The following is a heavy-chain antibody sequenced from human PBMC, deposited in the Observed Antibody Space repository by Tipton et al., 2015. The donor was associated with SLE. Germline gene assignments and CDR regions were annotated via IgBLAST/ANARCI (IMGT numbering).Heavy chain of an antibody. CDR3: ARRAYYDFWSGYFDY. CDR2: IQYSGST. Sequence: TLSLTCAVSGYSVSSSNWWGWVRQPPGKGLEWIGYIQYSGSTNYNPSLEGRVTMSVDTSKNQFSLKLTSVTAFDTAVYYCARRAYYDFWSGYFDYWGQGLLVTVSS. D-gene: IGHD3-3*01. V-gene: IGHV4-28*06. J-gene: IGHJ4*02. CDR1: GYSVSSSNW.